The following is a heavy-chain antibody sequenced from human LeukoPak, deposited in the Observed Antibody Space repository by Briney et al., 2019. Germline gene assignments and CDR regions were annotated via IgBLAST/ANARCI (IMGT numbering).Heavy chain of an antibody. CDR3: ARPRSSGYYQGAFDI. CDR1: GYTFTSHY. Sequence: GASVKVSCKASGYTFTSHYMHWVRQAPGQGLEWMGIINPSGGSTSYAQKFQGRVTMTRDTSTSTVYMELSSLRSEDTAVYYCARPRSSGYYQGAFDIWGQGTMVTVSS. J-gene: IGHJ3*02. D-gene: IGHD3-22*01. V-gene: IGHV1-46*01. CDR2: INPSGGST.